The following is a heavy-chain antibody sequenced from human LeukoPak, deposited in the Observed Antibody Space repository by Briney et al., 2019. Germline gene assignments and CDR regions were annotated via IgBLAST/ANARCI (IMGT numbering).Heavy chain of an antibody. D-gene: IGHD6-19*01. Sequence: GGSLRLSCAASGFTFSSYGMHWVRQAPGKGLEWISYLSRSTTIIYYADSVKGRFTISRDNAKNSLYLQMNSLRAEDTAMYYCARSGWYDDFDYLGQGTLVTVSS. J-gene: IGHJ4*02. V-gene: IGHV3-48*01. CDR2: LSRSTTII. CDR1: GFTFSSYG. CDR3: ARSGWYDDFDY.